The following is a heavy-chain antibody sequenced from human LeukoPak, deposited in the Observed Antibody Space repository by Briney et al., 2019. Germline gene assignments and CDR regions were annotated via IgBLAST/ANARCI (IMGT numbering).Heavy chain of an antibody. Sequence: GGSLRLSCAASGFTSSSYGMSWVRQAPGKGLEWVSAISGGGGSTYYADSVKGRFTISRDNSKNTLYLQMNSLRAEDTAVYYCAKDKQWAFDYWGQGTLVTVSS. CDR3: AKDKQWAFDY. CDR2: ISGGGGST. V-gene: IGHV3-23*01. D-gene: IGHD1-26*01. CDR1: GFTSSSYG. J-gene: IGHJ4*02.